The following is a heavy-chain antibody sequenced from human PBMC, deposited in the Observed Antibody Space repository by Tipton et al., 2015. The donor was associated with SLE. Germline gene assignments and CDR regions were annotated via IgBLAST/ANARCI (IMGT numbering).Heavy chain of an antibody. CDR3: ARGPGFCNGGNCQGDLRWFDP. D-gene: IGHD2-15*01. V-gene: IGHV4-59*01. CDR1: GGSISGYY. CDR2: VYSSEDT. J-gene: IGHJ5*02. Sequence: TLSLTCTVSGGSISGYYWSWIRQPPGEGLECIGYVYSSEDTHYNPSLKSRVSMSIGTSKNQFSLKVNSVTAADTAIYYCARGPGFCNGGNCQGDLRWFDPWGQGILVTVSS.